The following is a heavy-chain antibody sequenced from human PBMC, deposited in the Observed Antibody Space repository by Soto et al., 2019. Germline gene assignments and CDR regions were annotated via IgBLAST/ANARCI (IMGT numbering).Heavy chain of an antibody. CDR3: ARDMAAAGTGRFDY. J-gene: IGHJ4*02. CDR1: GGTFSSYA. D-gene: IGHD6-13*01. V-gene: IGHV1-69*01. Sequence: QVQLVQSGAEVKKPGSSVKVSCKASGGTFSSYAISWVRQAPGQGLEWMGGIIPIFGTANYAQKFQGRVTITADESTSTAYRELSSLRSEDTAVYYCARDMAAAGTGRFDYWGQGTLVTVSS. CDR2: IIPIFGTA.